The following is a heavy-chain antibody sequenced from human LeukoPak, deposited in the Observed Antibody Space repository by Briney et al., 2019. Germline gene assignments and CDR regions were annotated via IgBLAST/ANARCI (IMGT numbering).Heavy chain of an antibody. CDR2: IYSGGST. V-gene: IGHV3-53*01. J-gene: IGHJ4*02. CDR1: GFTVSSNY. CDR3: ARDDILTGYRDY. D-gene: IGHD3-9*01. Sequence: GGSLRLSCAASGFTVSSNYMRWVGQAPGKGVEWVSVIYSGGSTYYGDSVKGPFTISRNNSKITLYLQINSLRAEDTAVYYCARDDILTGYRDYWGQGTLVTVSS.